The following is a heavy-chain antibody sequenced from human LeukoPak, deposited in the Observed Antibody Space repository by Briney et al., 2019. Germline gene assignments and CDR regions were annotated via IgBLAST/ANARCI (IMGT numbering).Heavy chain of an antibody. Sequence: SETLSLTCTVSGGPISGYYWNWIRQPPGKGLEWIGYIYYSGSTNYNPSLKSRVTISVDTSKNQFSQKLSSVPAADTAVYYCPRLPLYYGSGSSQLKYYYYMDVWGKGTTVTVSS. CDR2: IYYSGST. V-gene: IGHV4-59*01. CDR1: GGPISGYY. D-gene: IGHD3-10*01. CDR3: PRLPLYYGSGSSQLKYYYYMDV. J-gene: IGHJ6*03.